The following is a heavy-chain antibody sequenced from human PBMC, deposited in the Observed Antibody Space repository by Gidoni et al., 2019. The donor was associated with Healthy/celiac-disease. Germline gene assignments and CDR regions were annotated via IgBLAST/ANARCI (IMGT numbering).Heavy chain of an antibody. CDR1: GGTLRSYT. J-gene: IGHJ4*02. CDR3: ASGSWHIVVVTATPFDY. D-gene: IGHD2-21*02. CDR2: INPSLCIA. V-gene: IGHV1-69*02. Sequence: QVQLVQSGAEVKKPGSSVTVSCKASGGTLRSYTISWVRQAPGEGLEWMGRINPSLCIANYAQKCQGRVTITADKSTSTAYMELSSLRSEDTAVYYCASGSWHIVVVTATPFDYWGQGTLVTVSS.